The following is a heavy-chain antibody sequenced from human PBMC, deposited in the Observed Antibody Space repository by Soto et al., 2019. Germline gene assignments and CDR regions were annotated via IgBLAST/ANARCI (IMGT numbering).Heavy chain of an antibody. D-gene: IGHD2-21*02. CDR2: IYWDDDK. CDR3: VQSRCGGDCLQSYSSHSYYGLDV. J-gene: IGHJ6*02. CDR1: GFSLSPTGVG. V-gene: IGHV2-5*02. Sequence: QITLKESGPTLVKPTQTLTLTCSFSGFSLSPTGVGVAWIRQSPGKALEWLVRIYWDDDKRYNPSLNSILTSTKDTSKNQVVLAMTNMDPVDTATYYGVQSRCGGDCLQSYSSHSYYGLDVWGQGTTVTVSS.